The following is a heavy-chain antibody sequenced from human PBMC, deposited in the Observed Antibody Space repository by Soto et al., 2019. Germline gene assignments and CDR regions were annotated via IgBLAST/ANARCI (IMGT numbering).Heavy chain of an antibody. CDR1: GFTLTHAW. J-gene: IGHJ4*02. V-gene: IGHV3-15*07. CDR3: STLDYYDSHGYFPGFDY. D-gene: IGHD3-22*01. CDR2: IKSETDGGTT. Sequence: EGQLVESGGGLVKPGGSLRLSCAVSGFTLTHAWMNWVRQAPGKGLEWVGRIKSETDGGTTDYAAPVKGRFTMSRDDSKHTMFLHMNSLTTEDTAVYYCSTLDYYDSHGYFPGFDYWGQGTLVTVSS.